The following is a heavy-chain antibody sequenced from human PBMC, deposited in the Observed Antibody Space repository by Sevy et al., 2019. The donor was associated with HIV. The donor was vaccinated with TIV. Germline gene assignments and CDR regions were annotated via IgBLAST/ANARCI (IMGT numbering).Heavy chain of an antibody. J-gene: IGHJ4*02. CDR1: GGTFSSYA. Sequence: ASVKVSCKASGGTFSSYAISWVRQAPGQGLEWMGGIIPIFGTANYAQKFQGRATITADKSTSTAYMELSSLRSEDTAVYYCAVRYSSRDRCHWPFGYWGQGTLVTDSS. V-gene: IGHV1-69*06. CDR2: IIPIFGTA. D-gene: IGHD2-15*01. CDR3: AVRYSSRDRCHWPFGY.